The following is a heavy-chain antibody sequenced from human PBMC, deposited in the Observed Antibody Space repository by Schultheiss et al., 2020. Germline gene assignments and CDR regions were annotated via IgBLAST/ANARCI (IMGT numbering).Heavy chain of an antibody. CDR2: IYYSGST. J-gene: IGHJ1*01. V-gene: IGHV4-59*08. CDR1: GGSISSYY. CDR3: ASINDYGDTEYFQH. D-gene: IGHD4-17*01. Sequence: SETLSLTCTVSGGSISSYYWSWIRQPPGKGLEWIGYIYYSGSTNYNPSLKSRVTISVDTSKNQFSLKLSSVTAADTAVYYCASINDYGDTEYFQHWGQGTLVTFSS.